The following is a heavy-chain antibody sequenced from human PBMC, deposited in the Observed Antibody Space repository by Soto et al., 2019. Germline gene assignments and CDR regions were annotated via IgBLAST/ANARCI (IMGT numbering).Heavy chain of an antibody. CDR1: GGSISSYY. D-gene: IGHD3-3*01. CDR2: IYYSGST. V-gene: IGHV4-59*01. Sequence: SETLSLTRTVSGGSISSYYWSWIRQPPGKGLEWIGYIYYSGSTNYNPSLKSRVTISVDTSKNQFSLKLSSVTAADTAVYYCARYYDFWSGYYYFDYWGQGTLVTVSS. CDR3: ARYYDFWSGYYYFDY. J-gene: IGHJ4*02.